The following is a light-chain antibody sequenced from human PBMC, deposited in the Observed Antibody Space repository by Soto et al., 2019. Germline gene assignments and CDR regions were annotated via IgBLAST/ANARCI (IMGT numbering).Light chain of an antibody. CDR1: QSVSSN. CDR2: GAS. Sequence: EIVMTQSPATLSVSPGERATLSCRASQSVSSNLAWYQQKPGQAPRLLIYGASTRATGIPARFSGSGSGTEITLTISSLQSEDFAVYYCQQYHNWPRGTFGQGTKLEIK. CDR3: QQYHNWPRGT. J-gene: IGKJ2*02. V-gene: IGKV3-15*01.